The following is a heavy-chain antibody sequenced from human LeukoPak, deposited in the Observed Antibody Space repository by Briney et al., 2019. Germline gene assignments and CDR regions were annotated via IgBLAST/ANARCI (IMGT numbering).Heavy chain of an antibody. Sequence: GGSLRLSCAASGFTFRSYDMNWGRQAPGKGLEWVSFISNSGDSIYYADSVKGRFTISRDNAKNSLFLQMNSMRAEDTAVYYCARSEARFMLSWGQGTLVTVSS. CDR1: GFTFRSYD. J-gene: IGHJ4*02. CDR2: ISNSGDSI. D-gene: IGHD3-16*02. CDR3: ARSEARFMLS. V-gene: IGHV3-48*03.